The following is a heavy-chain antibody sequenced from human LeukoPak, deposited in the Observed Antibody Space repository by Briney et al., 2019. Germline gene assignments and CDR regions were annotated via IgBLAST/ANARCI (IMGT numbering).Heavy chain of an antibody. CDR1: GYTFTSYD. V-gene: IGHV1-8*01. D-gene: IGHD2-15*01. Sequence: ASVKVSCKASGYTFTSYDINWVRQAPGQGLEWMGWMNPNSGNTDYAQKFQGRVTMTRNTSISTAYMELSSLRSEDTAVYYCAVGVAAYYDAFDIWGQGTMVTVSS. J-gene: IGHJ3*02. CDR2: MNPNSGNT. CDR3: AVGVAAYYDAFDI.